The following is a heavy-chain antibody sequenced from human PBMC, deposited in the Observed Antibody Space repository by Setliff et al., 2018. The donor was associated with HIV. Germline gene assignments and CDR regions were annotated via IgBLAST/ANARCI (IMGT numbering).Heavy chain of an antibody. CDR1: GLTFSSHG. J-gene: IGHJ4*02. CDR2: ISSSTSYI. CDR3: ARDFMATTNGFDY. Sequence: GGSLRLSCAASGLTFSSHGMHWVRQAPGKGLEWVSSISSSTSYIFYADSVKGRFAISRDNAKNSLYLQMDSLRAEDTAVYYCARDFMATTNGFDYWGQGTLVTVSS. V-gene: IGHV3-21*01. D-gene: IGHD5-12*01.